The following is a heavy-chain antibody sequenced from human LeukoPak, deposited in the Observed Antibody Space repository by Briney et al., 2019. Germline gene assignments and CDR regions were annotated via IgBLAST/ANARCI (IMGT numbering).Heavy chain of an antibody. J-gene: IGHJ6*02. Sequence: GGSLRLSCAASGFTVSSNYMSWVRQAPGKGLEWLSGISESGDATFNIDSVKGRFTISRDNSKNTLYLQMDSLRAEDTAVYYCAKVPVPTLYGMDVWGQGTTVTVSS. CDR3: AKVPVPTLYGMDV. CDR2: ISESGDAT. CDR1: GFTVSSNY. D-gene: IGHD3-10*01. V-gene: IGHV3-23*01.